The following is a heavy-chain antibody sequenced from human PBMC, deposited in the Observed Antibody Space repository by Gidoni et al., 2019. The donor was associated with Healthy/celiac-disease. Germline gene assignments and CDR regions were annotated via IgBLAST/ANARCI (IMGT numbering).Heavy chain of an antibody. CDR3: ARGRYYDSSGFAPFDY. Sequence: EVQLVESGGGLVQPGGSLRLSCAASGFTFSSYDMHLVRQDKGKGLEWVSAIGTAGETYYPGSVKGRLTISRENAKNSWYLQMNSLRAGDTAVYYCARGRYYDSSGFAPFDYWGQGTLVTVSS. D-gene: IGHD3-22*01. V-gene: IGHV3-13*01. CDR2: IGTAGET. CDR1: GFTFSSYD. J-gene: IGHJ4*02.